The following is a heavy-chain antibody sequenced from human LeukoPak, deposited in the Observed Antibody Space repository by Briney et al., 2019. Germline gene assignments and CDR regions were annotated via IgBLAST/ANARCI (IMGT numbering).Heavy chain of an antibody. CDR3: AKVGPTTVTPDY. D-gene: IGHD4-17*01. Sequence: GGSLRLSWPASGFTFDDYAMHWVRQAPGKGLEWVSGISWNSGSIGYADSVKGRFTISRDNAKNSLYQQMNSLRAEDTALYYCAKVGPTTVTPDYWGQGTLVTVSS. CDR2: ISWNSGSI. J-gene: IGHJ4*02. V-gene: IGHV3-9*01. CDR1: GFTFDDYA.